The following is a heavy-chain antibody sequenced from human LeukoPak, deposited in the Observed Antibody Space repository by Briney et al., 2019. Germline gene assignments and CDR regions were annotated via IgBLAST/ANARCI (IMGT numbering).Heavy chain of an antibody. D-gene: IGHD3-22*01. V-gene: IGHV4-59*08. Sequence: SETLSLTCSVSGGSISSYYWSWIRQPPGKGLEWIGYIYYSGSTNYNPSLKSRVTISVDTSKNQFSLKLSSVTAADTAVYYCASLRYYYDSSGYYYGHDAFDIWGQGTMVTVSS. CDR3: ASLRYYYDSSGYYYGHDAFDI. CDR1: GGSISSYY. CDR2: IYYSGST. J-gene: IGHJ3*02.